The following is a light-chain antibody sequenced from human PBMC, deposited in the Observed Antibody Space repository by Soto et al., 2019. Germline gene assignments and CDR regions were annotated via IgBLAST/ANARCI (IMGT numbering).Light chain of an antibody. V-gene: IGLV2-23*02. Sequence: QSALTQPASVSGSPGQSITISCTGTSSDVGSYNLVSWYQHHPGKAPKLMIYEVSKRPSGVSNRFSGSKSGNTASLTISGLQAEDESDYDCCSYAGSSTFPYVFGTGTKLTVL. J-gene: IGLJ1*01. CDR2: EVS. CDR1: SSDVGSYNL. CDR3: CSYAGSSTFPYV.